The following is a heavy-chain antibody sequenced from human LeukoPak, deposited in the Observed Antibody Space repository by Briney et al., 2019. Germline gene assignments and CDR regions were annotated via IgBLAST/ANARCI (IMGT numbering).Heavy chain of an antibody. CDR3: ARGPSIFGAFDI. Sequence: PSETLSLTCAVFGGSFSGYYWGWIRQPPGKGLEWIGEINHSGSTNYNPSLKSRVTISVDTSKNQFSLKLSTVTAADTAVYYCARGPSIFGAFDIWGQGTVVTVSS. V-gene: IGHV4-34*01. J-gene: IGHJ3*02. D-gene: IGHD3-16*01. CDR1: GGSFSGYY. CDR2: INHSGST.